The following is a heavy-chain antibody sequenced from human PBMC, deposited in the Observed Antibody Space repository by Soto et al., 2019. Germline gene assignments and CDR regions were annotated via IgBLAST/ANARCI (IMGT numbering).Heavy chain of an antibody. CDR1: GFTFSSFW. V-gene: IGHV3-74*01. CDR3: TRGASGFGNFDY. J-gene: IGHJ4*02. Sequence: EVQLVESGGTLVQPGGSLTISCAASGFTFSSFWLHWVRHTPGKGLVWISRLNGDASSSSYADSVTGRFTISRDTATNTLYLQMNSLSPEDTGLYYCTRGASGFGNFDYWGLGTLVTVSS. D-gene: IGHD6-19*01. CDR2: LNGDASSS.